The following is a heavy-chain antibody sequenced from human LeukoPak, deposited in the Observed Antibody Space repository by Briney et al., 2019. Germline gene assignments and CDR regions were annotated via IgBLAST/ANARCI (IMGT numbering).Heavy chain of an antibody. Sequence: SETLSLTCAVYGGSFSGYYWSWIRQPPGKGLEWIGEINHSGSTNYNPSLKSRVTISVGTSKNQFSLKLSSVTAADTAVYYCARVIAGSGSYFGDYWGQGTLVTVSS. D-gene: IGHD1-26*01. CDR3: ARVIAGSGSYFGDY. V-gene: IGHV4-34*01. CDR1: GGSFSGYY. CDR2: INHSGST. J-gene: IGHJ4*02.